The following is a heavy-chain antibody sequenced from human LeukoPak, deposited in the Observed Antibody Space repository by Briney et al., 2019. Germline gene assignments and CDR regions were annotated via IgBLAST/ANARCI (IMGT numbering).Heavy chain of an antibody. Sequence: GASVKVSCTASGYTFTIYGISWVRQAPGQGLEWMGWISAYNGNTNYTQKLQGRVTMTTDTSTSTAYMELRSLRSDDTAVYYCARDLSRHLFDPCGQGTLVAVSS. V-gene: IGHV1-18*01. J-gene: IGHJ5*02. CDR3: ARDLSRHLFDP. CDR2: ISAYNGNT. CDR1: GYTFTIYG.